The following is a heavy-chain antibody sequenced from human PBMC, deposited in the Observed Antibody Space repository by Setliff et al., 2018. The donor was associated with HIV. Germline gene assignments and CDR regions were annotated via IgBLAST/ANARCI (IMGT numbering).Heavy chain of an antibody. CDR2: IGPYNGRT. CDR3: AREAHGGNPWGDY. D-gene: IGHD2-15*01. J-gene: IGHJ4*02. V-gene: IGHV1-18*01. Sequence: ASVKVSCKASGGAFSSYALSWVRQAPGQGLEWMGWIGPYNGRTEYAQEFQGRVTMTRDTSTSTVYMEVNSLRSEDTAVYYCAREAHGGNPWGDYWGQGTLVTVSS. CDR1: GGAFSSYA.